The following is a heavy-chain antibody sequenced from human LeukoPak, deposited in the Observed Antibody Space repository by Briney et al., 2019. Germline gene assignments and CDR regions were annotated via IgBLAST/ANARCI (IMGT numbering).Heavy chain of an antibody. CDR3: TTGSASYYGMDV. CDR1: GFTFSNAW. V-gene: IGHV3-15*01. CDR2: IKSKTDGGTT. J-gene: IGHJ6*02. Sequence: GGSLRLSCAASGFTFSNAWMSWVRQAPGKGLEWVGRIKSKTDGGTTDYAEPVKGRFTISRDDSKNTLYLQMNSLKTEDTAVYYCTTGSASYYGMDVWGQGTTVTVSS.